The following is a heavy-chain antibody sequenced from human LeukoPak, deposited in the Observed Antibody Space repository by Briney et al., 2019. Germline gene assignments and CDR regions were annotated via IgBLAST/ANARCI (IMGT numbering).Heavy chain of an antibody. J-gene: IGHJ5*02. Sequence: PGGSLRLSCAASGFTFSSYAMHWVRQAPGKGLEWVAVISYDGSNKYYADSVKGRFTISRDNSKNTLYLQMNSLRAEDTAVYYCARDRIAGTNWFDPWGQGTLVTVSS. CDR3: ARDRIAGTNWFDP. CDR1: GFTFSSYA. V-gene: IGHV3-30*04. D-gene: IGHD6-13*01. CDR2: ISYDGSNK.